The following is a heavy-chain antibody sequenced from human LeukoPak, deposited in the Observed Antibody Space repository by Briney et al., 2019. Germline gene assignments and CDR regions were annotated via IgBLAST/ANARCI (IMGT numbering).Heavy chain of an antibody. CDR1: GGSISSSSYY. CDR3: ARGATGPQLLYRYLHYYYYMDV. J-gene: IGHJ6*03. CDR2: NSGST. D-gene: IGHD2-2*02. Sequence: SETLSLTCTVSGGSISSSSYYWGWIRQPPGKGLEWIGSNSGSTYYNPSLKSRVTISVDTSKNQFSLKLSSVTAADTAVYYCARGATGPQLLYRYLHYYYYMDVWGKGTTVTVSS. V-gene: IGHV4-39*07.